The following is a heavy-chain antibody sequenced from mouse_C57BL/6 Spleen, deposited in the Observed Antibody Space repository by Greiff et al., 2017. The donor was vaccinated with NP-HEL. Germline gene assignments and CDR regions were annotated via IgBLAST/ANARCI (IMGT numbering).Heavy chain of an antibody. D-gene: IGHD2-14*01. J-gene: IGHJ2*01. CDR3: ARHWDRDYFDY. CDR1: GFTFSSYT. V-gene: IGHV5-9*01. CDR2: ISGGGGNT. Sequence: DVMLVESGGGLVKPGGSLKLSCAASGFTFSSYTMSWVRQTPEKRLEWVATISGGGGNTYYPDSVKGRFTISRDNAKNTLYLQMSSLRSEDTALYYCARHWDRDYFDYWGQGTTLTVSS.